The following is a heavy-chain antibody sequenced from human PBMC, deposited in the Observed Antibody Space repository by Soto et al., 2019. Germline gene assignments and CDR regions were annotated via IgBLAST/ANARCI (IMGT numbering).Heavy chain of an antibody. J-gene: IGHJ5*02. CDR1: GGPLTTYY. V-gene: IGHV4-59*01. CDR3: ARASSCAYDSCAFDP. Sequence: SETLSLTCNVSGGPLTTYYWSWIRQPPGKGLEWIGFIYYTGSTNYNPSLKSRVTLSLDTSKNQFSLKLSSVTAADTAVYYCARASSCAYDSCAFDPWGQGTLVTVSS. CDR2: IYYTGST. D-gene: IGHD3-16*01.